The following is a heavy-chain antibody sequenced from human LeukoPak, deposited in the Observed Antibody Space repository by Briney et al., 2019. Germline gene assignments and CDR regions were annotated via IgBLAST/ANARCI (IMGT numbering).Heavy chain of an antibody. CDR1: GFTFSSYA. D-gene: IGHD3-22*01. Sequence: GGSLRLSCEASGFTFSSYAMNWVRQTPRKGLDWVSTISGSGTYYADSVKGRFTISRDNSKNTLYLQMNSLRVEDTALYYCARHSSGYSNNDYWGQGILVTVSS. CDR3: ARHSSGYSNNDY. CDR2: ISGSGT. V-gene: IGHV3-23*01. J-gene: IGHJ4*02.